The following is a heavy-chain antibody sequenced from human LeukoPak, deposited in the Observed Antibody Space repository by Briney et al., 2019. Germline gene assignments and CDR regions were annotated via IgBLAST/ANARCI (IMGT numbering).Heavy chain of an antibody. D-gene: IGHD2-15*01. V-gene: IGHV3-33*01. Sequence: PGGSLRLSCAASGFTFSSYGMHWVRQAPGKGLEWVAVIRYDGSNKYYADPVKGRFTISRDNSKNTLYLQMNSLRAEDTAVYYCARDHIVVVVAAPNGMDVWGQGTTVTVSS. J-gene: IGHJ6*02. CDR2: IRYDGSNK. CDR1: GFTFSSYG. CDR3: ARDHIVVVVAAPNGMDV.